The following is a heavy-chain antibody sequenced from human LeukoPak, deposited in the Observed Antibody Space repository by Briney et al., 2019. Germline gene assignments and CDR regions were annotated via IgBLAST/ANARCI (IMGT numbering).Heavy chain of an antibody. CDR3: ATIAPGDLFDS. Sequence: ASVKVSCKVSGSTLAEFSIHWVRQAPGKGLEWMGGFVPEDDETIYAQSFQGRVTMTEDTSTDTAYMELSSLRSEDTAMYYCATIAPGDLFDSWGQGTLVAVSS. V-gene: IGHV1-24*01. D-gene: IGHD7-27*01. CDR1: GSTLAEFS. CDR2: FVPEDDET. J-gene: IGHJ4*02.